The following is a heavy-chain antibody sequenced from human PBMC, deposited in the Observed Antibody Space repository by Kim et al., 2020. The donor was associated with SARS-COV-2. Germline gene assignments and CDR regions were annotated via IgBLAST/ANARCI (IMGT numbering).Heavy chain of an antibody. CDR1: GGSISSSSYY. CDR3: ARLLLRFLEWLPTVEDY. D-gene: IGHD3-3*01. Sequence: SETLSLTCTVSGGSISSSSYYWGWIRQPPGKGLEWIGSIYYSGSTYYNPSLKSRVTISVDTSKNQFSLKLSSVTAADTAVYYCARLLLRFLEWLPTVEDYWGQGTLVTVSS. CDR2: IYYSGST. V-gene: IGHV4-39*07. J-gene: IGHJ4*02.